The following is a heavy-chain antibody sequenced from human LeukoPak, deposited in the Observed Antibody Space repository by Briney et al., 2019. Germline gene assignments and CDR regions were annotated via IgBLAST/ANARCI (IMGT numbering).Heavy chain of an antibody. CDR1: GYTFTSYY. Sequence: ASVKVSCKASGYTFTSYYMHWVRQAPGQGLEWMGIINPSGGSTSYAQKFQGRVTMTRDTSTSTVYMELSSLRSEDTAVYYCARDTPNLDYDFWSGYISRDGMDVWGQGTTVTVSS. J-gene: IGHJ6*02. CDR3: ARDTPNLDYDFWSGYISRDGMDV. D-gene: IGHD3-3*01. V-gene: IGHV1-46*01. CDR2: INPSGGST.